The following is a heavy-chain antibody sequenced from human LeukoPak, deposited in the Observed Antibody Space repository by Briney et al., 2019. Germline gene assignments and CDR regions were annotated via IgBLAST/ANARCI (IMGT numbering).Heavy chain of an antibody. CDR2: INPNSGGT. CDR1: GYTFTGYY. Sequence: ASVKVSCKASGYTFTGYYMHWVRQAPGQGLEWMGWINPNSGGTNYAQKFQGRVTMTRDTSISTAYMELSRLRSDDPAVYYCARVKDFWSGYYPRVKGLDAFDIWGQGTMVTVSS. V-gene: IGHV1-2*02. CDR3: ARVKDFWSGYYPRVKGLDAFDI. D-gene: IGHD3-3*01. J-gene: IGHJ3*02.